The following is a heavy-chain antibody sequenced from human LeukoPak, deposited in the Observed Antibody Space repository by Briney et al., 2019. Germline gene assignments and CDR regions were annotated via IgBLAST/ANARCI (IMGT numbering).Heavy chain of an antibody. J-gene: IGHJ4*02. Sequence: SETLSLTCTVSGGSISSYYWSWIRQPPGKGLEWIGYIYYSGNTNYNPSLKSRVTISVDTSQNQFSLKLSSVTAAGTAVYYCARQLTRYSEYYFDIWGQGTLVTVSS. V-gene: IGHV4-59*08. CDR3: ARQLTRYSEYYFDI. D-gene: IGHD2-21*01. CDR2: IYYSGNT. CDR1: GGSISSYY.